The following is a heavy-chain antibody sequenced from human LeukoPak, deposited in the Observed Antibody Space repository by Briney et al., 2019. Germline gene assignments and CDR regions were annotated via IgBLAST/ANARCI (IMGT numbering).Heavy chain of an antibody. J-gene: IGHJ4*02. D-gene: IGHD5-24*01. CDR1: GFPFSSYW. CDR3: TRVGYIDEGIDY. V-gene: IGHV3-7*04. CDR2: IKQDGSKK. Sequence: GGSLRLSCVASGFPFSSYWMTWVRQAPGKGLEWVANIKQDGSKKSYVDSVKGRFTISRDNAKNSLYLQMNSLRADDTAIYYCTRVGYIDEGIDYWGQGTLVTVSS.